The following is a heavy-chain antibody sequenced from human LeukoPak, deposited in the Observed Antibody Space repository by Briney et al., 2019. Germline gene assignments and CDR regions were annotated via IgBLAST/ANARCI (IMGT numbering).Heavy chain of an antibody. CDR3: ARAKGSGYYRTRAFDI. CDR2: ISYDGSNK. D-gene: IGHD3-22*01. Sequence: PGGSLRLSCAASGFTFSSYAMSWVRQAPGKGLEWVAVISYDGSNKYYADSVKGRFTISRDNSKNTLYLQMNSLRAEDTAVYYCARAKGSGYYRTRAFDIWGQGTMVTVSS. V-gene: IGHV3-30-3*01. J-gene: IGHJ3*02. CDR1: GFTFSSYA.